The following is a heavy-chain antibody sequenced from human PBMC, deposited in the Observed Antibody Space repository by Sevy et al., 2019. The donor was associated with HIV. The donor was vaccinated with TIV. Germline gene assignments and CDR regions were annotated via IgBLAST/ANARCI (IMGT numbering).Heavy chain of an antibody. Sequence: GGSLRLSCAASGITFSSDAMHWVHQAPGKGLEWVTIISYDGSNKYYADSVKGRFTISRDNSKNTLYLQMNSLRAEDTAVYYCARAVYGDYSGEFDYWGQGTLVTVSS. J-gene: IGHJ4*02. V-gene: IGHV3-30-3*01. CDR2: ISYDGSNK. D-gene: IGHD4-17*01. CDR1: GITFSSDA. CDR3: ARAVYGDYSGEFDY.